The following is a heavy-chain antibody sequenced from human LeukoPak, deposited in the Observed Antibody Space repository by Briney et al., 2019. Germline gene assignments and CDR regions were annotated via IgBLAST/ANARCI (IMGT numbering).Heavy chain of an antibody. J-gene: IGHJ5*01. V-gene: IGHV3-23*01. CDR2: ISGSGGST. CDR3: AKDRPAPGRYCSSTSCFPFDS. CDR1: GFTFDDYG. D-gene: IGHD2-2*01. Sequence: GGSLRLSCAASGFTFDDYGMSWVRQAPGKGLEWVSGISGSGGSTYYADSVKGRFTVSRDNTKNTLYPQMNSLRAEDTAVYYCAKDRPAPGRYCSSTSCFPFDSWGQGTLVTVSS.